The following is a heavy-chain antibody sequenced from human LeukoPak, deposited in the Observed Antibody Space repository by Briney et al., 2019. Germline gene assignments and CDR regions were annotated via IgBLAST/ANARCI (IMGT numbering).Heavy chain of an antibody. D-gene: IGHD1-14*01. CDR2: IYHSGST. CDR3: ARQNRRVPQRDYYYGMDV. V-gene: IGHV4-30-2*01. Sequence: PSETLSLTCAVSGGSISSGGYSWSWIRQPPGKGLEWIGYIYHSGSTYYNPSLKSRVTISVDRSKNQFSLKLSSVTAADTAVYYCARQNRRVPQRDYYYGMDVRGQGTTVTVSS. CDR1: GGSISSGGYS. J-gene: IGHJ6*02.